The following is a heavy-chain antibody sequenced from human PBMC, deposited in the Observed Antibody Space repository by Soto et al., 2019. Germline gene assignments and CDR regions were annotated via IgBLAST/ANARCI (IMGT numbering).Heavy chain of an antibody. CDR2: INSDGSST. CDR1: GFTFSSYW. D-gene: IGHD1-1*01. CDR3: ARRRYDYYYYYGMDV. J-gene: IGHJ6*04. V-gene: IGHV3-74*01. Sequence: GGSLRLSCAAPGFTFSSYWMHWVRQAPGKGLVWVSRINSDGSSTSYADSVKGRFTISRDNAKNTLYLQMNSLRAEDTAVYYCARRRYDYYYYYGMDVWGKGTTVTVSS.